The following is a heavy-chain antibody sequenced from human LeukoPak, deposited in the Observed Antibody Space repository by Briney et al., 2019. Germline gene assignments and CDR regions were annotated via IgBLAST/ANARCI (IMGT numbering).Heavy chain of an antibody. D-gene: IGHD2-15*01. CDR3: ARDSFLCSGGSCYSSNPYY. CDR1: GFTFSSYA. V-gene: IGHV3-30*04. J-gene: IGHJ4*02. CDR2: ISYDGSNK. Sequence: PGRSLRLSCAASGFTFSSYAMHWVRQAPGKGLEWVAVISYDGSNKYYADSVKGRFTISRDNSKNTLYLQMNSLRAEDTAVYYCARDSFLCSGGSCYSSNPYYWGQGTLVTVSS.